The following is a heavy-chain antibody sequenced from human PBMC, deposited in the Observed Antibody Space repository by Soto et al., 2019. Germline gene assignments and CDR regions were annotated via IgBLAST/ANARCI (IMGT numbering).Heavy chain of an antibody. D-gene: IGHD2-15*01. CDR1: GFTFSSYS. CDR2: ISSSSSYI. Sequence: LRLSCAASGFTFSSYSMNWVRQAPGKGLEWVSSISSSSSYIYYADSVKGRFTISRDNAKNSLYLQMNSLRAEDTAVYYCARVGEYCSGGSCYDREAFDIWGQGTMVTVSS. CDR3: ARVGEYCSGGSCYDREAFDI. J-gene: IGHJ3*02. V-gene: IGHV3-21*01.